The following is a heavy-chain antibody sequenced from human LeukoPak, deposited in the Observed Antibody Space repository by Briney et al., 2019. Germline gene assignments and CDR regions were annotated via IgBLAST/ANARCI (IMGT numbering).Heavy chain of an antibody. CDR1: GFSFTSYN. CDR2: ISYDGNIK. V-gene: IGHV3-30*18. CDR3: AKDTASDAFDI. Sequence: GTSLRLSCAASGFSFTSYNFHWVRQAPGKGLQWLGFISYDGNIKYEDSVKGRFTISRDNSKNTLYLQMNSLRAEDTAVYYCAKDTASDAFDIWGQGTMVTVSS. J-gene: IGHJ3*02.